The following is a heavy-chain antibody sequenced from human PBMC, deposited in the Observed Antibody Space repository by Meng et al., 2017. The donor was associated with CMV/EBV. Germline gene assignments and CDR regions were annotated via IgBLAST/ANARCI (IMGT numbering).Heavy chain of an antibody. V-gene: IGHV3-21*01. D-gene: IGHD6-13*01. J-gene: IGHJ6*02. CDR1: GFTFRSYY. Sequence: GKSLKISCAASGFTFRSYYMNWVRQAPGKGLEWVSFISSTSYTYYAASVKGRFTISRDNTKNSLYLQMNSLRAEDTAVYYCARDLTLWGSSNKGRIRAGMDVWGQGTTVTVSS. CDR3: ARDLTLWGSSNKGRIRAGMDV. CDR2: ISSTSYT.